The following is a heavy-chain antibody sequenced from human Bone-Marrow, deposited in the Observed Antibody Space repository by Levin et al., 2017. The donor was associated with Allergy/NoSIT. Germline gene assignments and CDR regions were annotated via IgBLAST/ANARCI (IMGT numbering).Heavy chain of an antibody. J-gene: IGHJ3*01. Sequence: SETLSLTCTVAGASIRTDSSYWSWIRQPTGQGLEWIGHISASGTTNSNPSLKSRVTISIDTSENQFSLNLSPVTAADTAVYYCARLWTERLGGEWLDAFDFWGQGTTVTVSS. CDR1: GASIRTDSSY. CDR2: ISASGTT. D-gene: IGHD1-1*01. V-gene: IGHV4-61*09. CDR3: ARLWTERLGGEWLDAFDF.